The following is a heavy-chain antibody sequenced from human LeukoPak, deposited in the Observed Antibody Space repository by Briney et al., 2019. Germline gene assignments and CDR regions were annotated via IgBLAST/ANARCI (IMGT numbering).Heavy chain of an antibody. CDR2: IYTSGST. Sequence: SETLSLTCTVSGGSISSGSYYWSWIRQPAGKGLEWIGRIYTSGSTNYNPSLKSRVTISLDTSKNQFSLKLSSATAADTAVYYCASRHSKQQPYYYYMDIWGKGTTVTVSS. D-gene: IGHD6-13*01. CDR3: ASRHSKQQPYYYYMDI. J-gene: IGHJ6*03. CDR1: GGSISSGSYY. V-gene: IGHV4-61*02.